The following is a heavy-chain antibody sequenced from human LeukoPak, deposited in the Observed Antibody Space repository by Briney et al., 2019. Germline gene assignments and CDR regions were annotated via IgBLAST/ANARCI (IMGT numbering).Heavy chain of an antibody. V-gene: IGHV3-53*01. Sequence: GGSLRLSCAASGFTVSRNHMSWVRQAPGKGLEWVSAIYSGGSTYYADSVQGRFTIARDNSKNTLYLQMNSLRAGDTAVYYCARVYSSGWYYLDYWGQGALVTVSS. CDR1: GFTVSRNH. D-gene: IGHD6-19*01. CDR2: IYSGGST. J-gene: IGHJ4*02. CDR3: ARVYSSGWYYLDY.